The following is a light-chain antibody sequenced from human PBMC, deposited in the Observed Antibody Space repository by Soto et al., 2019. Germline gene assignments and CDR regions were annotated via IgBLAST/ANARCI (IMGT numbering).Light chain of an antibody. V-gene: IGKV3-15*01. CDR2: GAS. J-gene: IGKJ4*01. CDR3: QQYNSFSLT. CDR1: QTVSTN. Sequence: EIVMTQSPATLAASPGERVTLSCRASQTVSTNLAWYQQKRGQAPRLLIYGASTRATDFPARFSGSGSGTEFTLTISSLQSEDFAIYYCQQYNSFSLTFGGGTKVEIK.